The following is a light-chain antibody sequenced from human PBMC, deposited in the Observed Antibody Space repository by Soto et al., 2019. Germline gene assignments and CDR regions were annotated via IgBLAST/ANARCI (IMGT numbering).Light chain of an antibody. Sequence: EIVMPQSPATLSLSPCERSTLSCRASQSVSSNLAWYQQKPGQAPRLLIYGASTRATGIPARFSGSGSGTEFTLTISSLQSEDFAVYYCQQYNNWPQTFGQGTKVDIK. CDR1: QSVSSN. J-gene: IGKJ1*01. V-gene: IGKV3-15*01. CDR2: GAS. CDR3: QQYNNWPQT.